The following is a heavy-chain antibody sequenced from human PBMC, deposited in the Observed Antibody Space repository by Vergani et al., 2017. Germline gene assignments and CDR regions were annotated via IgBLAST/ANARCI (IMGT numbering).Heavy chain of an antibody. CDR3: AKSTSFEVVTFKSCVFET. J-gene: IGHJ3*01. D-gene: IGHD2-2*01. CDR1: GGSISSSSYY. Sequence: QLQLQESGPGLVKPSETLSLTCTVSGGSISSSSYYWGWIRQPPGKGLEWIGSIYYSGSTYYNPSLKSRVTIYVDTSKNQLSLKLSSVTAADTAVYYCAKSTSFEVVTFKSCVFETGGQGTRVTVSS. CDR2: IYYSGST. V-gene: IGHV4-39*01.